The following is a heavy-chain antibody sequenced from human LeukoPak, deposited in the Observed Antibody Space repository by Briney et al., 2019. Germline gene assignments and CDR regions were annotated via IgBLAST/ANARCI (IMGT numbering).Heavy chain of an antibody. CDR3: ARRRAMGYCSSTSCDYFDY. V-gene: IGHV5-51*01. J-gene: IGHJ4*02. CDR1: GSRFTSYW. CDR2: IYPGDSDT. D-gene: IGHD2-2*01. Sequence: GESLKISCKGSGSRFTSYWIGGVREVPGKGLEWMGIIYPGDSDTRYSPSFQGQVTISADKSISTAYLQWSSLKASDTAMYYCARRRAMGYCSSTSCDYFDYWGQGTLVTVSS.